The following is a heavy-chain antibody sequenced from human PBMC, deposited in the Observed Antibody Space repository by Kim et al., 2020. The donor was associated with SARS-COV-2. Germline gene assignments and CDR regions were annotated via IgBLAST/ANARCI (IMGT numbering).Heavy chain of an antibody. D-gene: IGHD3-22*01. V-gene: IGHV3-30-3*01. CDR1: RFTFSSYA. Sequence: GGSLRLSCAASRFTFSSYAVHWVRQAPGKGLEWVSLISYDGSYNYYVDSVKGRFTISRDNSRNTLFLQMNSLRAEDTAVYYCAFTFDSSAYFDYWGQGTL. CDR2: ISYDGSYN. CDR3: AFTFDSSAYFDY. J-gene: IGHJ4*02.